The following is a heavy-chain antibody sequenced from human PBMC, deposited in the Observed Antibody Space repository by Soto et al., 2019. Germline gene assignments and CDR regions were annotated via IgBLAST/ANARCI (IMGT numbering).Heavy chain of an antibody. V-gene: IGHV3-23*01. J-gene: IGHJ3*01. CDR1: GFTFRKYD. Sequence: SLRLSCEASGFTFRKYDMRWVRRTPGKGLEWVSGISASGGSTGDADSVKGRFTSSRDNSRNTLYLQMNSLRVEDTAVYYGAKRYSQSHDVFELWGQGTVVTVAS. CDR3: AKRYSQSHDVFEL. CDR2: ISASGGST. D-gene: IGHD1-26*01.